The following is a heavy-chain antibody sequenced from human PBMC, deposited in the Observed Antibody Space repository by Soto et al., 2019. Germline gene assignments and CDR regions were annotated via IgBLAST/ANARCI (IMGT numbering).Heavy chain of an antibody. J-gene: IGHJ4*02. Sequence: QVQLQESGPGLVKPSGTLSLSCAVSGGSISSSHWWTWVRQPPGKGLEWIGEIYHSGSTNYNPSLKSRVTVSVDTSRNQFSLNLSSVTAADTAVYYCASSGGGEDYWGQGILVTVSS. D-gene: IGHD3-16*01. CDR1: GGSISSSHW. CDR3: ASSGGGEDY. CDR2: IYHSGST. V-gene: IGHV4-4*02.